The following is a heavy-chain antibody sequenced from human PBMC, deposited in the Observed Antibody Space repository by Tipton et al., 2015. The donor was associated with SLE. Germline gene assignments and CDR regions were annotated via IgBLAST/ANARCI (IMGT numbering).Heavy chain of an antibody. V-gene: IGHV4-31*03. D-gene: IGHD5-12*01. Sequence: TLSLTCTVSGGSISSSNYYWTWIRQHPGKGLEWIGHISYSGSPYYNPSLRSRVTISVDTSKNHFSLKLSSVTAADTAVYYCARGGVGGYDYFDFWGPGTLVTVSS. J-gene: IGHJ4*02. CDR3: ARGGVGGYDYFDF. CDR1: GGSISSSNYY. CDR2: ISYSGSP.